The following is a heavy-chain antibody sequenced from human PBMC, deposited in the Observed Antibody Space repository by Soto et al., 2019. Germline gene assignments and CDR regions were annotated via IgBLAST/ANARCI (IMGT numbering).Heavy chain of an antibody. CDR3: ARGLGIDMARGVPTFDY. V-gene: IGHV1-18*01. Sequence: ASVKVSCKASGYTFTNYGISWVRQAPGQGLESMGWISAYNGNTIYAQKLQGRVTMTTDTSTSTAYMELRSLRSDDTADYYCARGLGIDMARGVPTFDYWGQGTLVTVSS. D-gene: IGHD3-10*01. CDR2: ISAYNGNT. J-gene: IGHJ4*02. CDR1: GYTFTNYG.